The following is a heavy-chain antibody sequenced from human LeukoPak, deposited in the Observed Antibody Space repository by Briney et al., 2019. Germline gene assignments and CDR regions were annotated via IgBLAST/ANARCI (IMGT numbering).Heavy chain of an antibody. Sequence: SETLSLTCTVSGGSISSSSYYWSWIRQSPGKGLEWIGYIYYTGTSYNPSLKSRVTISADTSKNQFSLNLSSVTAADTAVYYCASRKLGNDYWGQGTLVTVSS. V-gene: IGHV4-61*01. CDR1: GGSISSSSYY. CDR2: IYYTGT. J-gene: IGHJ4*02. CDR3: ASRKLGNDY. D-gene: IGHD7-27*01.